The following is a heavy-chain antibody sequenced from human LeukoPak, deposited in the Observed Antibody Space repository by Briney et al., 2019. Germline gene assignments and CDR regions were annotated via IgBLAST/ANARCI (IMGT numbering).Heavy chain of an antibody. CDR3: ARDQWAVGVIAVAGTG. V-gene: IGHV1-69*04. Sequence: SVKVSCKASGGTFSSYAISWLRQAPGQGLEWMGRTIPILGIANYAQKFQGRVTITADKSTSTAYMELSSLRSEDTAVYYCARDQWAVGVIAVAGTGWGQGTLVTVSS. J-gene: IGHJ4*02. CDR2: TIPILGIA. D-gene: IGHD6-19*01. CDR1: GGTFSSYA.